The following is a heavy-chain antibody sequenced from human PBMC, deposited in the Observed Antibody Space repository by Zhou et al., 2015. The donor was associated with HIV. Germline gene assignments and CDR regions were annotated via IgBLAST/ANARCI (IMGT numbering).Heavy chain of an antibody. Sequence: QVQLVQSGAEVKKPGSSVKVSCKASGGTFSSYTISWVRQAPGQGLEWMGRIIPILGIANYAQKFQGRVTITADKSTSTAYMELSSLRSEDTAVYYCARDTPLPQHIVVVPANFYYYYGMDVWGQGTTVTVSS. CDR1: GGTFSSYT. CDR2: IIPILGIA. J-gene: IGHJ6*02. D-gene: IGHD2-2*01. CDR3: ARDTPLPQHIVVVPANFYYYYGMDV. V-gene: IGHV1-69*08.